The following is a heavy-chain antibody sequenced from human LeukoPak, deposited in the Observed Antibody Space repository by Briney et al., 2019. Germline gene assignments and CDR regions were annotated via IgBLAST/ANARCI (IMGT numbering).Heavy chain of an antibody. CDR2: IYYSGST. J-gene: IGHJ5*02. V-gene: IGHV4-61*08. CDR1: GGSISSGDYY. CDR3: ARDVRAFGEVSVWFDP. Sequence: SETLSLTCTVSGGSISSGDYYWSWIRQPPGKGLEWIGYIYYSGSTNYNPSLKSRVTISVDTSKNQFSLKLSSATAADTAVYYCARDVRAFGEVSVWFDPWGQGTLVTVSS. D-gene: IGHD3-10*01.